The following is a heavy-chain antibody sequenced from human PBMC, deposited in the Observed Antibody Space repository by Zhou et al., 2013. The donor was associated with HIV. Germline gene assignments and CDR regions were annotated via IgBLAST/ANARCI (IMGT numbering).Heavy chain of an antibody. CDR2: IIPIFGTS. CDR3: AREKLPDVMSEHFYYGVDV. D-gene: IGHD3-16*01. Sequence: QSGPVLTQPGTSVKVSCETSGYTFSQYSIHWVRQAPGQGLEWMGGIIPIFGTSDYAQKFQGRVTLSTDESTSTAYMELRSLKSEDTAIYYCAREKLPDVMSEHFYYGVDVWGQGTTVIVSA. J-gene: IGHJ6*01. CDR1: GYTFSQYS. V-gene: IGHV1-69*05.